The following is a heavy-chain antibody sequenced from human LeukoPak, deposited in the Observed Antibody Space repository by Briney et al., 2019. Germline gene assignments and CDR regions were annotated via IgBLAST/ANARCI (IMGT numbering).Heavy chain of an antibody. CDR2: ISYDGSNK. Sequence: GGSLRLSCAASGFTFSSYGMHWVRQAPGKGLEWVAAISYDGSNKYYADSVKGRFTISRDNSKNTLYLQMNRLRAEDTAVYYCANLPAVYSSSLDYWGQGNLVTVSS. CDR1: GFTFSSYG. V-gene: IGHV3-30*18. J-gene: IGHJ4*02. D-gene: IGHD6-6*01. CDR3: ANLPAVYSSSLDY.